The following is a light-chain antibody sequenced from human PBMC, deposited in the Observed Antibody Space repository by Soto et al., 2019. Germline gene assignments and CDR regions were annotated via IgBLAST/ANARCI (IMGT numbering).Light chain of an antibody. V-gene: IGLV2-23*02. J-gene: IGLJ1*01. Sequence: QSVLTQPASVSGSPGQSITISRTGTNSDFGTYNLVSWYQQHPGKAPKTIIYEVTKRPSGVSKRFSGSKSGNTASLTISGLQAEDEADYYCCSYVGSNIFYVFGTGTRSPS. CDR3: CSYVGSNIFYV. CDR1: NSDFGTYNL. CDR2: EVT.